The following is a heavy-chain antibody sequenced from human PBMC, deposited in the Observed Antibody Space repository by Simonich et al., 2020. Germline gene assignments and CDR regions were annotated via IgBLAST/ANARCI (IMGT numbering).Heavy chain of an antibody. CDR2: INHSENT. CDR3: ARGKGWKNAFDI. Sequence: QVPLPQWGAGPLKPSETLVPTCAVYGGSFCGYYWGWIRQPPGKGLGGDGEINHSENTNQNPTPTSRSTISRATAKNQFSLKLKSVTAADTAVYYCARGKGWKNAFDIWGQGTMVTVSS. CDR1: GGSFCGYY. V-gene: IGHV4-34*01. J-gene: IGHJ3*02. D-gene: IGHD1-1*01.